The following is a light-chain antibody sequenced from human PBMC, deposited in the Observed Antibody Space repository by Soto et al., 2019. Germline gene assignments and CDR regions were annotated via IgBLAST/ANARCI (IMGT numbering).Light chain of an antibody. CDR1: QGIRND. V-gene: IGKV1-17*01. J-gene: IGKJ1*01. CDR3: QQYNSYSGT. CDR2: DAS. Sequence: DIQMTQSPSSLSASVGDRVTITCRASQGIRNDLGWYQQKPGKAPKLLIYDASSLESGVPSRFSGSGYGTEFNLTISSLQTDDFATYYCQQYNSYSGTFGQGTKVDIK.